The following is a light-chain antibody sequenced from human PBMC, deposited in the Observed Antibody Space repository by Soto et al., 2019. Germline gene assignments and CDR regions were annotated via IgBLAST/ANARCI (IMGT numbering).Light chain of an antibody. Sequence: DVQMTQTPYSVFAAVGDRVTITCRASQSISSYLNWYQQKPGKAPQILIYDASTLKSGVPSRFSASGSGTEFTLIISSLQPDDFATYYCQQYTSYSWTFGQGTKVDI. CDR1: QSISSY. V-gene: IGKV1-5*01. CDR2: DAS. CDR3: QQYTSYSWT. J-gene: IGKJ1*01.